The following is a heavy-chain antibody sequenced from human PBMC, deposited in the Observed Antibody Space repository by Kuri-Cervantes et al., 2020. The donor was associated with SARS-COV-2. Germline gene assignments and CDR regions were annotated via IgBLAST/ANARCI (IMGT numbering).Heavy chain of an antibody. J-gene: IGHJ4*02. Sequence: SETLSLTCTVSGGSISSSSYYWGWIRQPPGKGLEWIGEINHSGSTNYNPSLKSRVTISVDTSKNQFSLKLGSVTAADTAVYYCARTGELPLYYFDYWGQGTLVTVSS. CDR1: GGSISSSSYY. D-gene: IGHD1-26*01. CDR3: ARTGELPLYYFDY. V-gene: IGHV4-39*07. CDR2: INHSGST.